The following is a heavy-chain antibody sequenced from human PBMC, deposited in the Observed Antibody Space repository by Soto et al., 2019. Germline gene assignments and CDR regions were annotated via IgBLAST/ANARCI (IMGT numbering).Heavy chain of an antibody. V-gene: IGHV3-48*01. CDR2: ISSSSSTI. J-gene: IGHJ4*02. D-gene: IGHD2-21*01. CDR3: ARVGASYCGGDCYWEQSFDY. Sequence: GSLSLSCAASGFTFSSYSMNWVRQAPGKGLEWVSYISSSSSTIYYADSVKGRFTISRDNAKNSLYLQMNSLRAEDTAVYYCARVGASYCGGDCYWEQSFDYWGQGTLVTVSS. CDR1: GFTFSSYS.